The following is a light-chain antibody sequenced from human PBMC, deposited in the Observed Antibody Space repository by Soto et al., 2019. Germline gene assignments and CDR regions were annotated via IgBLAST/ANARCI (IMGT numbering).Light chain of an antibody. Sequence: DIQMTQSPSSLSASVGDRVTITCRASQSISSYLNWYQQKPGKAPKLLIYGASSLHSGVPSRFSGTGSGTDFTLTISSLQPEDFATYYCHQSDSTPPTFGTGTKVDIK. CDR3: HQSDSTPPT. CDR2: GAS. CDR1: QSISSY. V-gene: IGKV1-39*01. J-gene: IGKJ3*01.